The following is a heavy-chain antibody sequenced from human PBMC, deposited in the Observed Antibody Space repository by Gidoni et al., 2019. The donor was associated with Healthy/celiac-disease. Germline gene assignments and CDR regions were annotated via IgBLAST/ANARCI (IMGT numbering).Heavy chain of an antibody. CDR3: ARITTLPREDWFDP. J-gene: IGHJ5*02. V-gene: IGHV2-26*01. D-gene: IGHD4-4*01. CDR2: IFSNDEK. CDR1: GFSLSHARTG. Sequence: QVTLKESGPVLVKHTETLTLTCTVSGFSLSHARTGVSWIRQPPGKALEWLAHIFSNDEKSYSTSLKSRLTISKDTSKSQVVLTMTNMDPVDTATYYCARITTLPREDWFDPWGQGTLVTVSS.